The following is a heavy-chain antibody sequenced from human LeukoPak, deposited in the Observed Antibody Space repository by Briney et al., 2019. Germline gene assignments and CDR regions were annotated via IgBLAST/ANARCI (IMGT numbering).Heavy chain of an antibody. Sequence: SETLSLTCTVSGGSISRFYWTWIRQPAGKGLQWVGRIYASGLTKYNPSLKSRVTMSVDTSKSQFSLKLSSVTAADTAEYCCAGGWVDYYFDHWGQGILVTVSS. V-gene: IGHV4-4*07. J-gene: IGHJ4*02. D-gene: IGHD3/OR15-3a*01. CDR3: AGGWVDYYFDH. CDR2: IYASGLT. CDR1: GGSISRFY.